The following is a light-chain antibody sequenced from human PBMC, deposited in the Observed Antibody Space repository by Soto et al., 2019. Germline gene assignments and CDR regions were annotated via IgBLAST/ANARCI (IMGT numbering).Light chain of an antibody. CDR2: WAS. V-gene: IGKV4-1*01. CDR3: QQYFDVPFT. Sequence: DIVMTQSPDSLAVSLGEXATMNCKCSRSVLYKSNNKNHLAWYQQKPGQPPQLIIYWASTRESGVPERFSGSGSGTDFTLTISSLEAEDVAFYWCQQYFDVPFTFSGGTKVDIK. CDR1: RSVLYKSNNKNH. J-gene: IGKJ4*01.